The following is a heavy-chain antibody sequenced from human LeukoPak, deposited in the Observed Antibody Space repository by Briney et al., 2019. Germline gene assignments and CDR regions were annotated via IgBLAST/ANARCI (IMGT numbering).Heavy chain of an antibody. V-gene: IGHV3-30*04. J-gene: IGHJ4*02. CDR3: TRVMVGAAAVYDY. CDR2: ISYDGSNK. CDR1: GLTFSSYA. D-gene: IGHD6-13*01. Sequence: GGSLRLSCAASGLTFSSYAMHWVRQAPGKGLEWVAVISYDGSNKYYADSVKGRFTISRDNSKNTLYLQVNSLRAEDTAVYYCTRVMVGAAAVYDYWGQGTLVTVSS.